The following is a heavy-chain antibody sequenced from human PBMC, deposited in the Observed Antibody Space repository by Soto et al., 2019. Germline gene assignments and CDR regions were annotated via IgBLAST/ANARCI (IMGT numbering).Heavy chain of an antibody. CDR2: LYTGGSA. V-gene: IGHV3-53*01. D-gene: IGHD3-9*01. J-gene: IGHJ4*02. CDR3: ARSFNDWTTYFDY. Sequence: QRLSCAASGFSVTDHYMTWVRQAPGKGLEWVSVLYTGGSAYYGDSVKGRFTISRDSSTNTLYLQMNSLKVGDTAFYFCARSFNDWTTYFDYWSEGTLVTVSS. CDR1: GFSVTDHY.